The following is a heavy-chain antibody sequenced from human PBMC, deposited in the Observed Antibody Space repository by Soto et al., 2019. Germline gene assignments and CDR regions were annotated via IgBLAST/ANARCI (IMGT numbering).Heavy chain of an antibody. CDR3: ARDWNGWYFDY. J-gene: IGHJ4*02. CDR2: ISSGSSTR. V-gene: IGHV3-48*01. CDR1: GFTFSSYN. D-gene: IGHD3-3*01. Sequence: EVQLVESGGGLVQPGGSLRLSCAASGFTFSSYNMNWVRQAPGKGLEWVSYISSGSSTRYYADSVKGRFTISRDSAKNSLYLQINSLRAEDTAVDYCARDWNGWYFDYWGQGTLGTVSS.